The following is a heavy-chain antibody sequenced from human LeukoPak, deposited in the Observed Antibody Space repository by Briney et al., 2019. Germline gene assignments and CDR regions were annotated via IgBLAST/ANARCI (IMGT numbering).Heavy chain of an antibody. Sequence: GGSLRLSCAASGFTFSSYAMHWVRQAPGKGLEWVAVISYDGSNKYYADSVKGRFTISRDNAKNTLYLQMNSLRDEDTAVYYCARDWFHAIDYWGQGTLVTVSS. CDR1: GFTFSSYA. CDR2: ISYDGSNK. J-gene: IGHJ4*02. V-gene: IGHV3-30*04. D-gene: IGHD2/OR15-2a*01. CDR3: ARDWFHAIDY.